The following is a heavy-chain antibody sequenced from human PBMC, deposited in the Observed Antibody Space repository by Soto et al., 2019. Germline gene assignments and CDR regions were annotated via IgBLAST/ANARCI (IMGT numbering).Heavy chain of an antibody. CDR2: IIPIFGTA. Sequence: SVKVSCKASGGTFSSYAISWVRQAPGQGLEWMGGIIPIFGTANYAQKFQGRVTITADESTSTAYMELSSPRSEDTAVYYCARAIVYYDSSGYSMGAFEIWGQGTMVTV. CDR1: GGTFSSYA. D-gene: IGHD3-22*01. J-gene: IGHJ3*02. V-gene: IGHV1-69*13. CDR3: ARAIVYYDSSGYSMGAFEI.